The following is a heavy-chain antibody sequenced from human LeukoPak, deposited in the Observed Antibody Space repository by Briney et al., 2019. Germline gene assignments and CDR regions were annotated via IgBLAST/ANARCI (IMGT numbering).Heavy chain of an antibody. CDR1: GGSISSGSYY. J-gene: IGHJ4*02. V-gene: IGHV4-61*02. CDR3: ARGSGIVVVPAARFPAFDY. CDR2: IYTSGST. Sequence: NPSQTLSLTCTVSGGSISSGSYYWSWIRQPAGRGLEWIERIYTSGSTNYNPSLKSRVTISVDTSKNQFSLKLSSVTAADTAVYYCARGSGIVVVPAARFPAFDYWGQGTLVTVSS. D-gene: IGHD2-2*01.